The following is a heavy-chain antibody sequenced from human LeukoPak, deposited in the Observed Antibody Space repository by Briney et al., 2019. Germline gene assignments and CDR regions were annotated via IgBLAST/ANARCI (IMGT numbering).Heavy chain of an antibody. D-gene: IGHD2-15*01. J-gene: IGHJ5*02. CDR3: ARVYCSSGSCYPGNNWFDP. Sequence: SETLSLTCTVSGGSISSGGYYWSWIRQHPGKGLEWIGYIYYSGSTYYNPSLKSRVTISVDTSKNQFSLKLSSVTAADTAVYYCARVYCSSGSCYPGNNWFDPWGQGTLVTVSS. CDR1: GGSISSGGYY. V-gene: IGHV4-31*03. CDR2: IYYSGST.